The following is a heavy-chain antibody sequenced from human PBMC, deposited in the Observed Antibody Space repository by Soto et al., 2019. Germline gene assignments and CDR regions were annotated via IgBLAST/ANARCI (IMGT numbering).Heavy chain of an antibody. J-gene: IGHJ6*02. CDR3: ARGEDAFFYYGLDV. CDR1: GGSITSSY. V-gene: IGHV4-59*01. CDR2: IYDTGISGYTPST. Sequence: LSLTCTVPGGSITSSYWSWIRRPPGKGLEWIAYIYDTGISGYTPSTSYNPSLKSRVTMSVDTSKSQFSLKLTSVTAADTAVYYCARGEDAFFYYGLDVWGQGITVTVSS.